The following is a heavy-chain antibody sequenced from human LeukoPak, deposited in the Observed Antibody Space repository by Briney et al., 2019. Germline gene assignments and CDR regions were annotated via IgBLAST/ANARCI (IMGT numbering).Heavy chain of an antibody. V-gene: IGHV3-7*01. J-gene: IGHJ5*02. CDR1: GFSLSTYW. Sequence: PGGSLRLSCTASGFSLSTYWMGWVRQAPGKVPGWGAYIRPEGNELKYVDSVRGRVAIYRDNAQKSLYLKMNSLRVDDNAVYYCTRGAGRCGGDCNYGDPWGQGTLVSVSS. CDR2: IRPEGNEL. D-gene: IGHD2-21*02. CDR3: TRGAGRCGGDCNYGDP.